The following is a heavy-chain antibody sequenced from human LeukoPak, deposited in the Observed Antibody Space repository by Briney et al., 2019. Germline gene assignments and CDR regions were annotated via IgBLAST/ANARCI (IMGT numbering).Heavy chain of an antibody. J-gene: IGHJ6*03. CDR3: ARSRPKTTIQLYYMDV. D-gene: IGHD5-18*01. CDR2: MNPNSGNT. CDR1: GYTFTSYD. Sequence: GASVKVSCKASGYTFTSYDINWVRQATGQGLEWMGWMNPNSGNTGYAQKFQGRVTITRNTSISTAYMELSSLRSEGTAVYYCARSRPKTTIQLYYMDVWGKGTTVTVSS. V-gene: IGHV1-8*03.